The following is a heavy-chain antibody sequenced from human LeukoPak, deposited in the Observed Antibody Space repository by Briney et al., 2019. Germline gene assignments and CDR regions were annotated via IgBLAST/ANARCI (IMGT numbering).Heavy chain of an antibody. V-gene: IGHV4-59*01. D-gene: IGHD6-6*01. CDR2: IYYSGST. CDR1: GGSISSYY. Sequence: PSETLSLTCTVSGGSISSYYWSWIRQPPGKGLEWIGYIYYSGSTNYNPSLKSRVTTSVDTSKNQFSLKLSSVTAADTAVYYWAKDQRRAARPSDYWGQGTLVTVSS. CDR3: AKDQRRAARPSDY. J-gene: IGHJ4*02.